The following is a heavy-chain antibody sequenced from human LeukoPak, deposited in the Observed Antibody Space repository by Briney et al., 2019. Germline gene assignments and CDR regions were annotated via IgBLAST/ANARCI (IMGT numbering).Heavy chain of an antibody. Sequence: GGSLRLSCAASGFTFSSYATSWVRQAPGKGLEWVSAISGSGGSTYYADSVKGRFTISRDNSKNTLYLQMNSLRAEDTAVYYCAKGTAAGTHFDYWGQGTLVTVSS. J-gene: IGHJ4*02. D-gene: IGHD6-13*01. CDR3: AKGTAAGTHFDY. CDR1: GFTFSSYA. V-gene: IGHV3-23*01. CDR2: ISGSGGST.